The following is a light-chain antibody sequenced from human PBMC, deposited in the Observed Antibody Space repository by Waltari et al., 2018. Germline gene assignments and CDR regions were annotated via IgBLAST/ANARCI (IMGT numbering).Light chain of an antibody. V-gene: IGKV3-20*01. CDR2: AAS. CDR1: HSVSRT. J-gene: IGKJ1*01. Sequence: EIVLTQSPGTLSLSPGERATLSCRTSHSVSRTLAWYQQKPGQAPRLLIYAASSRATGIPDRFSGSGSGTDFSLTISRLEPEDFAVYYCQHYVTLPVTFGPGTKVEIK. CDR3: QHYVTLPVT.